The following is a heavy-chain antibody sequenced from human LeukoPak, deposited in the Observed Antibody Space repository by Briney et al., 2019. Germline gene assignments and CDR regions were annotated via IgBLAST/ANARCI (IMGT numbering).Heavy chain of an antibody. CDR2: ISGGGGST. Sequence: GGSLSLSSAASRFTFSSFSMSWVRQAPGKGLEWVSAISGGGGSTYYADSVKGRFTISRDNSKNTLHLQRNSLRAEDTAVYYCAKDSVIRYYYDSSAPDYWGQGTLVTVSS. D-gene: IGHD3-22*01. CDR3: AKDSVIRYYYDSSAPDY. J-gene: IGHJ4*02. V-gene: IGHV3-23*01. CDR1: RFTFSSFS.